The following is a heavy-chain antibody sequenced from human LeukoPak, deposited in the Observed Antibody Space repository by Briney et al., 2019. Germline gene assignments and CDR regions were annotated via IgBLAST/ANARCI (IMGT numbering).Heavy chain of an antibody. J-gene: IGHJ4*02. CDR1: GYTFTSYD. V-gene: IGHV1-8*01. CDR2: INPDSDNT. CDR3: AIGAVGFDY. Sequence: ASVKVSCKASGYTFTSYDIHWVRQATGQGLEWMGWINPDSDNTDYAQKFQARVTITRNTSISTAYMELSSLRSEDTAVYYCAIGAVGFDYWGQGTLVTVSS. D-gene: IGHD6-19*01.